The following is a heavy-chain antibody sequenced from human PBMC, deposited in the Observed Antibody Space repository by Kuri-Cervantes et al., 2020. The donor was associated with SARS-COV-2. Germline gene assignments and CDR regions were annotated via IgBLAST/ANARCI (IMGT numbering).Heavy chain of an antibody. D-gene: IGHD6-19*01. J-gene: IGHJ4*02. CDR1: GLTFSSYA. V-gene: IGHV3-23*01. CDR3: AKTYSSGWFDY. Sequence: GESLKISCAASGLTFSSYAMSWVRQAPGKGLEWVSAISGSGGSTYYADSVKGRFTISRDNSKNTLYLQMNSLRAEDTAVYYCAKTYSSGWFDYWGQGTLVTVSS. CDR2: ISGSGGST.